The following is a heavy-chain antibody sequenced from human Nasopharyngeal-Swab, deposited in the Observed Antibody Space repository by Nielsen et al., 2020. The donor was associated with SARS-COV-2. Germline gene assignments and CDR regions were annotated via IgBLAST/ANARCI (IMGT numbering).Heavy chain of an antibody. CDR3: ARALWGSYYYGMDV. Sequence: GGSLRLSCAASGFTFSSYGFHWVRQAPGKGLEWLAVISYDGSNKYYADSVKGRFTISRDNSKNTLYLQMNSLRAEDTAVYYCARALWGSYYYGMDVWGQGTTVTVSS. CDR2: ISYDGSNK. V-gene: IGHV3-30*04. D-gene: IGHD7-27*01. CDR1: GFTFSSYG. J-gene: IGHJ6*02.